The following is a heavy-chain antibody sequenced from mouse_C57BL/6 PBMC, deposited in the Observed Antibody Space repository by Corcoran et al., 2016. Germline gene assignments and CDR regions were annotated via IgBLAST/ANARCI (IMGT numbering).Heavy chain of an antibody. CDR2: ISYDGSN. J-gene: IGHJ4*01. D-gene: IGHD2-5*01. CDR3: ARECYSNYCAMDY. V-gene: IGHV3-6*01. CDR1: GYSITSGYY. Sequence: DVQLQESGPGLVKPSQSLSLTCSVTGYSITSGYYWNWIRQFPGNKLEWMGYISYDGSNNYNPSLKNRISITRDTSKNQFFLKLNSVTTEDTATYYCARECYSNYCAMDYWGQGTSVTVSS.